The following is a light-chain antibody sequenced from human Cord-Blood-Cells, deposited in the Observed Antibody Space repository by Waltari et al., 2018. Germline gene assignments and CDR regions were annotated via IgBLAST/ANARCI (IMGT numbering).Light chain of an antibody. CDR3: QSYDGSNVV. Sequence: NFMLTQPHSVPQSPGKTVTISCTRSSRSIASNYVPWYQQRPGSSPTTVIYEDNQRPSGVLGRFSGSIDGSSNSAAPTISGLKTEDEAGYDCQSYDGSNVVFGGGTKLTVL. V-gene: IGLV6-57*01. CDR2: EDN. J-gene: IGLJ2*01. CDR1: SRSIASNY.